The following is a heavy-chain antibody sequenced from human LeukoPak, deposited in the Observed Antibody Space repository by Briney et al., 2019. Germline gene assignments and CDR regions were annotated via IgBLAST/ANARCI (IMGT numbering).Heavy chain of an antibody. CDR2: ISGTGGNT. V-gene: IGHV3-23*01. Sequence: GGSLRLSCAVSGFSFSNYAMSWVRQFPGKGLEWVSGISGTGGNTYYADSVKGRFTISRDNSKNMLYLQMNTLTAEDTAIYFCAKDFEFKWQQPSDHWGQGTPVTVSS. CDR3: AKDFEFKWQQPSDH. D-gene: IGHD1/OR15-1a*01. J-gene: IGHJ4*02. CDR1: GFSFSNYA.